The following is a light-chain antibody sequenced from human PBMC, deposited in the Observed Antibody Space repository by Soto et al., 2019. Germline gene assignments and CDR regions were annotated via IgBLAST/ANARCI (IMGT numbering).Light chain of an antibody. V-gene: IGKV3-15*01. CDR1: QSVSGN. CDR2: GAS. CDR3: QQYNNWTLT. J-gene: IGKJ4*01. Sequence: EIVMTQSPATLSVSPGERATLSCRASQSVSGNLAWYQQKPGQPPRLLIYGASTRATGIPARFSGSGSGTEFTLTISSLQSEDFAVYYCQQYNNWTLTFGGGIKVEMK.